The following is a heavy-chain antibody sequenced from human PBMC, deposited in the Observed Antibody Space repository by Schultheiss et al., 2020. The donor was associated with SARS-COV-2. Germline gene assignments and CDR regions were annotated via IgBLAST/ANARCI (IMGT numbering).Heavy chain of an antibody. J-gene: IGHJ5*02. CDR2: FYDSGST. V-gene: IGHV4-31*03. D-gene: IGHD1-7*01. Sequence: LRLSCTVSGGSITSGGYYWSWIRQHPGKGPEWIGNFYDSGSTYYNPSLKSRVTISVDRSKNQFSLKLSSVTAADTAVYYCARVSRTSWFDPWGQGTLVTVSS. CDR1: GGSITSGGYY. CDR3: ARVSRTSWFDP.